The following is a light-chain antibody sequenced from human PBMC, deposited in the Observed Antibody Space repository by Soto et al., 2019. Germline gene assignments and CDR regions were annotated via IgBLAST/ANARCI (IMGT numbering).Light chain of an antibody. CDR1: FSNIGTNY. J-gene: IGLJ3*02. V-gene: IGLV1-51*01. CDR3: ATRDSSLNAGV. Sequence: QSVLTQPPSLSAAPGQRVAISCSGTFSNIGTNYVSWYQVLPGSAPKLLIYENDKRPSEIFARFSASKSGTSASLAITGLHAGDEGDYYCATRDSSLNAGVFGGGTKVTVL. CDR2: END.